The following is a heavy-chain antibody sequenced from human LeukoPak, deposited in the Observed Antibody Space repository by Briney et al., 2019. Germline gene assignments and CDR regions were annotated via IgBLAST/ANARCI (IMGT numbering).Heavy chain of an antibody. CDR3: ARAIYDYVWGSYRYNAFDI. V-gene: IGHV3-48*03. J-gene: IGHJ3*02. Sequence: GGSLRLSCAASGFTFSSYGMNWVRQAPGKGLEWVSYISSSGSTIYYADSVKGRFTISRDNAKKSLYLQMNSLRAEDTAVYYCARAIYDYVWGSYRYNAFDIWGQGTMVTVSS. CDR1: GFTFSSYG. CDR2: ISSSGSTI. D-gene: IGHD3-16*02.